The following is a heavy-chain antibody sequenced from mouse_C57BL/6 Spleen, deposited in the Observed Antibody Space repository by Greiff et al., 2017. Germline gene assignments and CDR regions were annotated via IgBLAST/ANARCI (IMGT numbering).Heavy chain of an antibody. V-gene: IGHV1-59*01. J-gene: IGHJ2*01. CDR1: GYTFTSYW. Sequence: VQLQQPGAELVRPGASVKLSCKASGYTFTSYWLHWVKQRPGHGLEWIGVIDPSDSYTNYNQKFKGKAPLTVDTSSRTAYMQLSSLTSEVSAVYNGAKFNTRVGAVYWGQGTTLTVSA. D-gene: IGHD1-1*01. CDR2: IDPSDSYT. CDR3: AKFNTRVGAVY.